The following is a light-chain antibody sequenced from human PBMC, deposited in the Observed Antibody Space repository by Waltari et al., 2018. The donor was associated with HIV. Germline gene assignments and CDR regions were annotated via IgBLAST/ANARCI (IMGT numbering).Light chain of an antibody. Sequence: EIVLTQSPATLSVSPGERANLSCRASQSVRTSLAWYQQRPGQPPRLLVYGASTRATDIPARFSGSGSGTDFTLTISSLQSEDFAVYYCQQYYNWPPLTFGGGTKVEI. CDR3: QQYYNWPPLT. V-gene: IGKV3-15*01. CDR2: GAS. CDR1: QSVRTS. J-gene: IGKJ4*01.